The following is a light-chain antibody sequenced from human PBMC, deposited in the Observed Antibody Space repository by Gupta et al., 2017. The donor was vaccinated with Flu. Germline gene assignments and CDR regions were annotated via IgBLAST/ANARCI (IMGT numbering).Light chain of an antibody. CDR2: GAS. J-gene: IGKJ2*01. V-gene: IGKV3-20*01. CDR1: QSISSSY. Sequence: GTLYLSPGERATRSCRASQSISSSYLAWYQQKPGQAPRLLIHGASRRATGIPDRFSGSGSGTDFTLTISRLEPEDCAVYYCQQEGNSPRTFGQGTKVEIK. CDR3: QQEGNSPRT.